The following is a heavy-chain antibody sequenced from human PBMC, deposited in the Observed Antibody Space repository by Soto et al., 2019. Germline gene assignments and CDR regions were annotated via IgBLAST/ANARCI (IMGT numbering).Heavy chain of an antibody. J-gene: IGHJ4*02. Sequence: EVQLLDSGGGLVQPGGSLRLSCAASGFTFNNYAMTWVRQAPGKGLAWVSAISGGGDTTSYADSVKGRFTVSRDGSKNTLYLQMSSLRAEDTALYYCAKGRGGSGSLTPRVDFWGQGTLVTVSA. CDR1: GFTFNNYA. CDR2: ISGGGDTT. D-gene: IGHD3-10*01. CDR3: AKGRGGSGSLTPRVDF. V-gene: IGHV3-23*01.